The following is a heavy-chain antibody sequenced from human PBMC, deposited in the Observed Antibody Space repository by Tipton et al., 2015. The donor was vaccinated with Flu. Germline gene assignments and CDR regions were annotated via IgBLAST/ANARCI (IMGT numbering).Heavy chain of an antibody. CDR3: ARERYSSGWLEYFQN. CDR1: VGSISSYN. D-gene: IGHD6-19*01. J-gene: IGHJ1*01. V-gene: IGHV4-4*07. CDR2: TYSGGST. Sequence: TLSLTCTVSVGSISSYNWNWIRQPAGKGLEWIGRTYSGGSTNYNPSLKRRVTMSIDSSKNQLSLKMTSVTAADTALYFCARERYSSGWLEYFQNWGQGTLVTVSA.